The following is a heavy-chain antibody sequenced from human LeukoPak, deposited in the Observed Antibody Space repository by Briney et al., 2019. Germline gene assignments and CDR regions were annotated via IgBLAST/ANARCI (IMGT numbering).Heavy chain of an antibody. D-gene: IGHD3-10*01. CDR2: ISSSGSTI. V-gene: IGHV3-11*01. CDR3: ARVSYYGSGSYLYYFDY. CDR1: GFTFSDYY. J-gene: IGHJ4*02. Sequence: PGGSLRLSCAATGFTFSDYYMSWIRQAPGKGLEWVSYISSSGSTIYYADSVKGRFTISRDNAKNSLYLQMNSLRAEDTAAYYCARVSYYGSGSYLYYFDYWGQGTLVTVSS.